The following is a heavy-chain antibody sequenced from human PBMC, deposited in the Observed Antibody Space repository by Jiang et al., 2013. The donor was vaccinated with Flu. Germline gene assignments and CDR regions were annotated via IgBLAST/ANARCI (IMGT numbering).Heavy chain of an antibody. J-gene: IGHJ5*02. CDR3: ARHWRGYCSGGSCYQSNWFDP. CDR1: DDSVSSYY. D-gene: IGHD2-15*01. CDR2: IYYTGTT. V-gene: IGHV4-59*08. Sequence: KPSETLSLTCTVSDDSVSSYYWSWIRQPPGKGLEWIGFIYYTGTTSYNPSLESRVTISVDTSKNQFSLRLSSVTAADTAVYYCARHWRGYCSGGSCYQSNWFDPWGQGTLVNVSS.